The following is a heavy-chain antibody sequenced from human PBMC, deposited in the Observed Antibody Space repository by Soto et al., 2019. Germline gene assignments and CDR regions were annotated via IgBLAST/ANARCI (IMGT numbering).Heavy chain of an antibody. CDR1: GFTFSSYA. CDR3: ARAAAGYCTNGVCYKDYYGMDV. V-gene: IGHV3-30-3*01. CDR2: ISYDGSNK. Sequence: PGGSLRLSCAASGFTFSSYAMHWVRQAPGKGLEWVAVISYDGSNKYYADSVKGRFTISRDNSKNTLYLQMNSLRAEDTAVYYCARAAAGYCTNGVCYKDYYGMDVWGQGTTVTVSS. J-gene: IGHJ6*02. D-gene: IGHD2-8*01.